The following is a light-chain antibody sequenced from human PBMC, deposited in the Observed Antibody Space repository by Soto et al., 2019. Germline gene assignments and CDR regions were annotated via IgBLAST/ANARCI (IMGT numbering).Light chain of an antibody. CDR1: QSISTY. J-gene: IGKJ1*01. V-gene: IGKV1-39*01. CDR2: GAS. Sequence: DIQMTQSPSPLSASVGNRVTITGRARQSISTYLNWYQQKPGKAPKLLIYGASSLQSGVPSRFSGSGSGTDFTLTISSLQPEDFGTYYCQQSFSTPRTFGQGTKVDSK. CDR3: QQSFSTPRT.